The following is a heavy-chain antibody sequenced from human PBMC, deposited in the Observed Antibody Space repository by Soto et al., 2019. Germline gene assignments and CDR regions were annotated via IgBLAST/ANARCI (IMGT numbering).Heavy chain of an antibody. CDR3: ARAGIAVAAYWGAFDI. D-gene: IGHD6-19*01. Sequence: EVQLLESGGGLVEPGGSLRLSCAPSGFTVSNYARSWVRQAPGEGLEWVSGIRDSGGSTYSAASVKGRFTIPRDISQHGLYLQMNGLRVEDTAVYLCARAGIAVAAYWGAFDIWGQGTMVTVSS. V-gene: IGHV3-23*01. J-gene: IGHJ3*02. CDR1: GFTVSNYA. CDR2: IRDSGGST.